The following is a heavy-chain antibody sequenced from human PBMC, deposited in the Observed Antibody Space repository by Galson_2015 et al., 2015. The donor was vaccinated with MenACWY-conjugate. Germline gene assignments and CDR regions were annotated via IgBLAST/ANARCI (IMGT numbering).Heavy chain of an antibody. CDR3: VRGSSGWRGMDI. V-gene: IGHV3-74*03. CDR1: GFAFRDFC. D-gene: IGHD6-19*01. Sequence: SLRLSCAASGFAFRDFCMHWVRQAPGKGLECVSRICAGGISIMYGDSVRGRFTISRDDAENTLYLQMDSLRADDTAVYFCVRGSSGWRGMDIWGQGTTFTVPS. CDR2: ICAGGISI. J-gene: IGHJ6*02.